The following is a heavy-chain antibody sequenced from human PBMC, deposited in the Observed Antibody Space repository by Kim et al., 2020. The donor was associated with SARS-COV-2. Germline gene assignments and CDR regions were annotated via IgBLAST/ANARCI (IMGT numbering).Heavy chain of an antibody. V-gene: IGHV3-48*02. J-gene: IGHJ4*02. CDR1: GFTFSSYS. D-gene: IGHD3-22*01. Sequence: GGSLRLSCAASGFTFSSYSMNWVRQAPGKGLECVSYISSSSSTIYYADSVKGRFTISRDNAKNSLYLQMNSLRDEDTAVYYCARGRPEYYYDSSATAAFDYWGQGTLVTVSS. CDR2: ISSSSSTI. CDR3: ARGRPEYYYDSSATAAFDY.